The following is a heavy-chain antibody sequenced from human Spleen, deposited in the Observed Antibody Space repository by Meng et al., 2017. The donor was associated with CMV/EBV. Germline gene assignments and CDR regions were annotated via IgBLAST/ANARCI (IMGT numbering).Heavy chain of an antibody. D-gene: IGHD3-22*01. J-gene: IGHJ4*02. CDR2: IYTGGTST. V-gene: IGHV3-23*03. CDR1: GFTVSMKY. CDR3: AKDRGYYDSSGYLI. Sequence: GESLKISCAASGFTVSMKYMIWVRRAPGKGLEWVSLIYTGGTSTYYADSVKGRFTISRDDSKSTLYLQMNSLRDDDTAVYYCAKDRGYYDSSGYLIWGQGTLVTVSS.